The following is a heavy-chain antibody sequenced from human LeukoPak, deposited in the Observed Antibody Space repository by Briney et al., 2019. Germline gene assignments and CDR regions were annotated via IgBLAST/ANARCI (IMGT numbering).Heavy chain of an antibody. J-gene: IGHJ6*03. CDR2: ISYDGSNK. CDR1: GFTFSSYA. D-gene: IGHD2-2*01. Sequence: PGGSLRLSCAASGFTFSSYAMHWVRQAPGKGLEWVAVISYDGSNKYYADSVKGRFTISRDNSKNTLYLQMSSLRSEDTAVYYCARDRGYCSSTSCYGSYYYYYMDVWGKGTTVTVSS. V-gene: IGHV3-30-3*01. CDR3: ARDRGYCSSTSCYGSYYYYYMDV.